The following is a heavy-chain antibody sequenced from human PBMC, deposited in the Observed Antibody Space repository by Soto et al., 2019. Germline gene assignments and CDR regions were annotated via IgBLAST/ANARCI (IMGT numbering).Heavy chain of an antibody. V-gene: IGHV1-69*13. CDR1: GCTFSSYS. J-gene: IGHJ4*02. CDR3: ARESAYYDSSGYYYLDY. CDR2: IIPIFGTA. Sequence: SVKVSCKASGCTFSSYSISWVRQAPGQGLEWMGGIIPIFGTANYAQKFQGRVTITADESTSTAYMELSSLRSEDTAVYYCARESAYYDSSGYYYLDYWGQGTLVTVSS. D-gene: IGHD3-22*01.